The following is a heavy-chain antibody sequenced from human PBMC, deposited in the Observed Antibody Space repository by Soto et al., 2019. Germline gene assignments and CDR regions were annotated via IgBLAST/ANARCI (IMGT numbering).Heavy chain of an antibody. D-gene: IGHD4-4*01. Sequence: GGSLRLSCAAPGFTFSSYWMSWVRQAPGKGLEWVANIKQDGSEKYYVDSVKGRFTISRDNAKNSLYLQMNSLRAEDTAVYYCATQGDYSNYYGMDVWGQGTTVTVSS. V-gene: IGHV3-7*01. J-gene: IGHJ6*02. CDR1: GFTFSSYW. CDR2: IKQDGSEK. CDR3: ATQGDYSNYYGMDV.